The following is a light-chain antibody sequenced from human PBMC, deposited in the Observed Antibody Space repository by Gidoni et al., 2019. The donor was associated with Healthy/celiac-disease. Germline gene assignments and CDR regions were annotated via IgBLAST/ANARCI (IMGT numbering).Light chain of an antibody. CDR2: DVS. CDR3: SSYTSSSTV. CDR1: SSDVGGYNY. Sequence: QSALTQPASVSEYPGQSITISCTGTSSDVGGYNYVSCYQQHPGKATKLMIYDVSNRPSGVSNRCSGAKSGKTAALTIYGLQAEDEADYYCSSYTSSSTVFGGGTKLTVL. J-gene: IGLJ2*01. V-gene: IGLV2-14*01.